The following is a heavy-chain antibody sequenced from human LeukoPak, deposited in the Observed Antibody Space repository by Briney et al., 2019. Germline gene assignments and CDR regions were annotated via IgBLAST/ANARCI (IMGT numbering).Heavy chain of an antibody. CDR1: GGSISSSSYY. D-gene: IGHD3-22*01. Sequence: KPSETLSLTCTVSGGSISSSSYYWGWIRQPPGKGLEWIGSIYYSGSTYYNPSLKSRVTISVDTSKNQFSLKLSSVTAADTAVYYCAKVGYHYYDSTGYSNFDYWGQGTLVTVSS. J-gene: IGHJ4*02. CDR3: AKVGYHYYDSTGYSNFDY. V-gene: IGHV4-39*07. CDR2: IYYSGST.